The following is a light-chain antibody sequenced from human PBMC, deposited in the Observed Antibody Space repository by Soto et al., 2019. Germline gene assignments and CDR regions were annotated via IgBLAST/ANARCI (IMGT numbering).Light chain of an antibody. Sequence: DFQVTQSPSTLSASVGDRVTITCRASQSISNWLAWYQQKPGKAPKVLIYKASSLVRGVPSRVSGSGSGTEFTLTISSLQPDDFATYYCQQYKSYWTFGQGTKVEIK. CDR2: KAS. V-gene: IGKV1-5*03. J-gene: IGKJ1*01. CDR3: QQYKSYWT. CDR1: QSISNW.